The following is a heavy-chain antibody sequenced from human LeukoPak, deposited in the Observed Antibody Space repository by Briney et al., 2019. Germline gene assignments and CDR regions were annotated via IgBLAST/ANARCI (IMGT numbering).Heavy chain of an antibody. D-gene: IGHD6-6*01. J-gene: IGHJ4*02. V-gene: IGHV3-23*01. CDR3: AKDLAPARGGVAARFDY. CDR2: ISGSGGST. Sequence: GGSLRLSCAASGFTFSSYAMSWVRQAPGKGLEWVSGISGSGGSTYYADSVKGRFTISRDNSKNALYLQMNSLRAEDAAVYYCAKDLAPARGGVAARFDYWGQGTLVTVSS. CDR1: GFTFSSYA.